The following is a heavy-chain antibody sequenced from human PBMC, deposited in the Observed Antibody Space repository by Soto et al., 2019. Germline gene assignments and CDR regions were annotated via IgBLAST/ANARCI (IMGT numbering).Heavy chain of an antibody. J-gene: IGHJ4*02. V-gene: IGHV4-31*03. D-gene: IGHD3-22*01. Sequence: SETLSLTCTVSGGSISSGGYYWSWIRQHPGKGLEWIGYIYYSGSTYYNPSLKSRVTISVDTSKNQFSLKLSSVTAADTAVYYCARGRGDSSGYYHGFDYWGKGTLVTVAS. CDR2: IYYSGST. CDR1: GGSISSGGYY. CDR3: ARGRGDSSGYYHGFDY.